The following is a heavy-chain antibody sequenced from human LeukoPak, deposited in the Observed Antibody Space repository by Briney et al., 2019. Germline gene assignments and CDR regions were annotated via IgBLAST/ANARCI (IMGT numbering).Heavy chain of an antibody. CDR1: GFTFSSYG. CDR2: IRFDGSYN. D-gene: IGHD5-12*01. CDR3: ARDGATFSGYDWYYYMDV. J-gene: IGHJ6*03. V-gene: IGHV3-30*02. Sequence: PGGSLRLSCAASGFTFSSYGMHWVRQAPGKGLEWVAFIRFDGSYNSYSDSVKGRFTISRDNSKNTLYLQMNSLRAEDTAVYYCARDGATFSGYDWYYYMDVWGKGTTVTVSS.